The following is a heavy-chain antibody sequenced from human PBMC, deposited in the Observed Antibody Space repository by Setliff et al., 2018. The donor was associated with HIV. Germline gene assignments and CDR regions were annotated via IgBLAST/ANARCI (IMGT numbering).Heavy chain of an antibody. Sequence: KPSETLSLTCTVSGGSISSYYWSWIRQPPGKGLEWIGYIYTSGSTNYNPSLKSRVTISVDTSKNQFSLKLSSVTAADTAVYYCARGLFFYDPGGFDYWGQGTLVTV. CDR2: IYTSGST. V-gene: IGHV4-4*09. D-gene: IGHD3-22*01. CDR1: GGSISSYY. CDR3: ARGLFFYDPGGFDY. J-gene: IGHJ4*02.